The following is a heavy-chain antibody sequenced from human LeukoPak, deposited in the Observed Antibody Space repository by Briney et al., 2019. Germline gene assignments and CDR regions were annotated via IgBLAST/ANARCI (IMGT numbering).Heavy chain of an antibody. V-gene: IGHV1-2*02. CDR2: INPNSGDT. CDR1: GYTFTGYY. J-gene: IGHJ4*02. CDR3: ARLAGYSYGYYFDY. Sequence: ASVKVSCKTSGYTFTGYYIHWVRQAPGQGLEWMGWINPNSGDTNYAQKFQGRVTMTTDTSTSTAYMELRSLRSDDTAVYYCARLAGYSYGYYFDYWGQGTLVTVSS. D-gene: IGHD5-18*01.